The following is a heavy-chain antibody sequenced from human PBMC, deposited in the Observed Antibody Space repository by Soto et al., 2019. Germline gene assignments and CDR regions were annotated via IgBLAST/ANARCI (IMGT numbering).Heavy chain of an antibody. CDR1: GFTFNKYA. D-gene: IGHD3-3*01. Sequence: VQLLESGGGLVHPGGSLRLSCAVSGFTFNKYAMSWVRQAPGKGPEWVSGVSDSGRDTYYSDSVKDRFTVSRDNSKNTLYLQMDSLRAEDTAVYYCVKERGDWSVGNWFDAWGQGALVIVSS. CDR2: VSDSGRDT. V-gene: IGHV3-23*01. J-gene: IGHJ5*02. CDR3: VKERGDWSVGNWFDA.